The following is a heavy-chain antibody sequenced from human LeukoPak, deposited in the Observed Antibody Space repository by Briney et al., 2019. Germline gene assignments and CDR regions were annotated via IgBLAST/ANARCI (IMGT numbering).Heavy chain of an antibody. CDR2: INHSGST. CDR1: GGSISSGSYY. V-gene: IGHV4-61*10. CDR3: ARDSYSSSWYYYYYMDV. J-gene: IGHJ6*03. Sequence: SETLSLTCTVSGGSISSGSYYWNWIRQPAGKGLEWIGEINHSGSTNYNPSLKSRVTISVDTSKNQFSLKLSSVTAADTAVYYCARDSYSSSWYYYYYMDVWGKGTTVTISS. D-gene: IGHD6-13*01.